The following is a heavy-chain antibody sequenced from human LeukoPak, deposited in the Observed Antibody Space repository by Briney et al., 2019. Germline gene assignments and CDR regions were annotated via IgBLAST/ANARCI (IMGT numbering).Heavy chain of an antibody. V-gene: IGHV5-51*01. CDR1: GYRFNSYW. Sequence: GGALKISFKGSGYRFNSYWIGWGRPKPGKRLEGMGIIYPGDSDTRYSPSFQGQVTISADKSISTAYLHWSSLKASDTAMYYCARPYGSGSYYAFDIWGQGTMVTVSS. D-gene: IGHD3-10*01. CDR3: ARPYGSGSYYAFDI. J-gene: IGHJ3*02. CDR2: IYPGDSDT.